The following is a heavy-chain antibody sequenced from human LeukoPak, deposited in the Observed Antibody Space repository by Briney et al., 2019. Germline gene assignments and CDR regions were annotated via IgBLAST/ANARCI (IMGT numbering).Heavy chain of an antibody. Sequence: SETLSLTCAVYGGSFSGYYWSWIRQPPGKGLEWIGEINHSGGTNYNPSLKSRVTISVDTSKNQFSLKLSSVTAADTAVYYCARRYCSSTSCLPRSLNWFDPWGQGTLVTVSS. J-gene: IGHJ5*02. CDR3: ARRYCSSTSCLPRSLNWFDP. D-gene: IGHD2-2*01. CDR2: INHSGGT. V-gene: IGHV4-34*01. CDR1: GGSFSGYY.